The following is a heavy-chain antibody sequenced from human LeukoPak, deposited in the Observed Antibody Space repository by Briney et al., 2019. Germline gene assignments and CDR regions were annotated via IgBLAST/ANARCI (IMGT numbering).Heavy chain of an antibody. CDR2: INPNSDGT. V-gene: IGHV1-2*02. D-gene: IGHD1-26*01. CDR3: TRDRGGATGIGAVDN. CDR1: VYTFTDYY. J-gene: IGHJ4*02. Sequence: ASVTVSFMASVYTFTDYYMHWVRQAPGQGLEWMGWINPNSDGTNYAEKVQGRFTMTRDKSINTAYMELSRLKSDDTAVYYCTRDRGGATGIGAVDNWGQGNLVTVSS.